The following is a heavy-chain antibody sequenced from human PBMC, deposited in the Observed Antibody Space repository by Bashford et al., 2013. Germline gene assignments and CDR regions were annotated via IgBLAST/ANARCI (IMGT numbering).Heavy chain of an antibody. CDR2: ISSSGTTI. Sequence: VRQAPGKGLEWVSYISSSGTTIYYADSVKGRFTISRDNSKNTLYLQMNSLRAEDTALYYCATATTGSSWGFVTWGQGTLVTVSS. V-gene: IGHV3-48*01. J-gene: IGHJ5*02. CDR3: ATATTGSSWGFVT. D-gene: IGHD6-13*01.